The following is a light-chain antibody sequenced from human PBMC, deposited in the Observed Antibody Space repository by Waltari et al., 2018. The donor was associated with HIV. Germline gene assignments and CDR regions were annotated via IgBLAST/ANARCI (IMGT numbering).Light chain of an antibody. V-gene: IGLV2-14*01. J-gene: IGLJ2*01. CDR3: SSFGRGNTVL. Sequence: QSALTQPASVSGSPGQSITISCTGTSSDVGADNYVSWYQLYPGKAPKVIMFEVNKRPSGVSDRFSCSKSGNTASLTISGLQVEDEAVYFCSSFGRGNTVLFGGGTKVTVL. CDR2: EVN. CDR1: SSDVGADNY.